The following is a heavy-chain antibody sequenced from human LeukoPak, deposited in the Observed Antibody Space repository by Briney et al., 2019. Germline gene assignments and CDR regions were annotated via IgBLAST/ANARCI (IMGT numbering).Heavy chain of an antibody. J-gene: IGHJ4*02. CDR3: ARDRNYLYPFDY. V-gene: IGHV3-21*01. D-gene: IGHD1-7*01. Sequence: GGSLRLSCAASGFTFSSYSMNWVRQAPGKGLEWVSSISSSSSYIYYADSVKGRFTTSRDNAKNSLYLQMNSLRAEDTAVYYCARDRNYLYPFDYWGQGTLVTVSS. CDR1: GFTFSSYS. CDR2: ISSSSSYI.